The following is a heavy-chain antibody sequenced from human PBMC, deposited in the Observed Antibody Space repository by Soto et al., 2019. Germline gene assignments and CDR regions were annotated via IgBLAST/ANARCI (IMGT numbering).Heavy chain of an antibody. Sequence: PXGCLRLSCAASGFSFSNYGVHWVRQAPGEGLDWVAVISYGGSNKYYADSVKGRFTISRDNSKNTLYLQMNSLRSEDTAVYYCARDLQNKAHRSFPGWFGPWGQGTLVTVSS. D-gene: IGHD3-16*02. CDR3: ARDLQNKAHRSFPGWFGP. J-gene: IGHJ5*02. CDR1: GFSFSNYG. CDR2: ISYGGSNK. V-gene: IGHV3-30*03.